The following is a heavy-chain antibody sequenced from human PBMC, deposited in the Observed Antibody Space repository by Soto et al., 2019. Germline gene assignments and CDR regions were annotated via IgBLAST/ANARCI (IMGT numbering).Heavy chain of an antibody. CDR3: ARLYCSASSCYSVGGFDI. V-gene: IGHV3-23*01. J-gene: IGHJ3*02. CDR1: GFTFDTYA. CDR2: ISVSGGST. Sequence: EVQLLESGGGLVQPGGSLRLSCAVSGFTFDTYAMSWVRQAPGKGLEWVSSISVSGGSTHYADSVKGRFTISRDNSKNTLYLQMNSLRAEDTAVYYCARLYCSASSCYSVGGFDIWGQGTMVTVSS. D-gene: IGHD2-15*01.